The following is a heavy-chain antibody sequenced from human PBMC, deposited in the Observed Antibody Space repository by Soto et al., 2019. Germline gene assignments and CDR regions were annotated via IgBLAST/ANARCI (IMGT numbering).Heavy chain of an antibody. J-gene: IGHJ6*02. CDR2: ISPYTGNT. CDR1: GYIFVNYG. V-gene: IGHV1-18*01. CDR3: VMVDNYVTPTPQDV. D-gene: IGHD3-16*01. Sequence: QVQLVQSGDEVKKPGASVKVSCKASGYIFVNYGIAWVRQAPGQGLEWMGWISPYTGNTHSATKIQGRLTMTTDTSTSTAYMGLGSLTSHDTAVYYCVMVDNYVTPTPQDVCGQGTTVTVSS.